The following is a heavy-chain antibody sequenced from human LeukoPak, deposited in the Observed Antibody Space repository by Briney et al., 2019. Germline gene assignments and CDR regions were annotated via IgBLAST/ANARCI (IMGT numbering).Heavy chain of an antibody. Sequence: SETLSLTCTVSGGSISSYYRSWIRQPPGKGLEWIGYIYYSGSAHYNPSLKSRVTISVDTSKSQCSLKLSSVTAADTAVYYCARAVACSNDYWGQGTLVTVTS. D-gene: IGHD6-19*01. CDR3: ARAVACSNDY. V-gene: IGHV4-59*01. CDR1: GGSISSYY. CDR2: IYYSGSA. J-gene: IGHJ4*02.